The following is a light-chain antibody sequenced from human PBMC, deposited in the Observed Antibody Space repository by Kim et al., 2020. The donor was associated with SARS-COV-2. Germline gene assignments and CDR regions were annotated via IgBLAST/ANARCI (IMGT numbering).Light chain of an antibody. J-gene: IGLJ3*02. Sequence: GQRVTISCSGSASNIGGNYVSWYQQLPGTAPKLLIYSNHQRPSGVPDRFFGSKSGTSASLAISGLRSEDEADYYCATWDDSLSASVFGGGTKVTVL. CDR1: ASNIGGNY. CDR3: ATWDDSLSASV. CDR2: SNH. V-gene: IGLV1-47*01.